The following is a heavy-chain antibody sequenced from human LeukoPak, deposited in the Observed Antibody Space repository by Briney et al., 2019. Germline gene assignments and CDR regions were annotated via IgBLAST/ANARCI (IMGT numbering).Heavy chain of an antibody. CDR3: ARVDSSGWGPTGYDMDV. CDR1: GGSFSGYY. V-gene: IGHV4-34*01. D-gene: IGHD6-19*01. Sequence: SETLSLTCAVYGGSFSGYYWSWIRQPPGKGLEWIGEINHSGSTNYNPSLKSRVTISVDTSKNRFSLKLSSVTAADTAVYYCARVDSSGWGPTGYDMDVWGQGTTVTVSS. J-gene: IGHJ6*02. CDR2: INHSGST.